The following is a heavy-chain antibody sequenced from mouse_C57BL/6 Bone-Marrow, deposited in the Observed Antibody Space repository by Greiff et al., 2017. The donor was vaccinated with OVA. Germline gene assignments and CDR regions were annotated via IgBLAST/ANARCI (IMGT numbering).Heavy chain of an antibody. J-gene: IGHJ3*01. CDR2: IYPSAGST. D-gene: IGHD4-1*01. CDR1: GYTFTRYD. Sequence: VQLQQSGPELVKPGASVKLSCKASGYTFTRYDINWVKQRPGQGLAWIGWIYPSAGSTKYNEKFTGKATLIVDTSSITAYMELLSLTSEDSAVYFCARDWAWFAYWGQGTLVTVSA. V-gene: IGHV1-85*01. CDR3: ARDWAWFAY.